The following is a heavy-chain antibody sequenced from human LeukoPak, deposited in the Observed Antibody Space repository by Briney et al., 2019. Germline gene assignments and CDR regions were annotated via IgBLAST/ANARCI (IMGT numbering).Heavy chain of an antibody. CDR3: LREETIVVIREPPP. CDR1: GLTFSNYW. CDR2: INQYGNDK. V-gene: IGHV3-7*01. J-gene: IGHJ4*02. Sequence: GGSLRLSCAASGLTFSNYWMSWVRQAPGKGLEWVANINQYGNDKYYVDSVKGGFTISRDNAKTSLYLQMNSLRAEDTAIYYCLREETIVVIREPPPRGQGTLVTVSS. D-gene: IGHD3-22*01.